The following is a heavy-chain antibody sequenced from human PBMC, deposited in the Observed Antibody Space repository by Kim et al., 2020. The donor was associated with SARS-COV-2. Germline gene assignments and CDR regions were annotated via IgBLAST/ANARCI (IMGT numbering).Heavy chain of an antibody. V-gene: IGHV1-69*04. CDR2: IA. Sequence: IANSAQKFQGRVQITADKSTSTAYMGLSSLRSEDTAVYYCARGSRHALDYWGQGTLVTVSS. D-gene: IGHD2-2*01. J-gene: IGHJ4*02. CDR3: ARGSRHALDY.